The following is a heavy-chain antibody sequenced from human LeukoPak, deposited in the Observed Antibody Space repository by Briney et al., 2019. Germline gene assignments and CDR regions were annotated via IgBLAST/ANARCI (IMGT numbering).Heavy chain of an antibody. CDR1: GYSISSGYY. CDR3: ARDSIAALLDY. J-gene: IGHJ4*02. CDR2: IYHSGST. D-gene: IGHD6-6*01. V-gene: IGHV4-38-2*02. Sequence: SETLSLTCTVSGYSISSGYYWGWIRQPPGKGLEWIGSIYHSGSTYYNPSLKSRVTISVDTSKNQFSLKLSSVTAADTAVYYCARDSIAALLDYWGQGTLVTVSS.